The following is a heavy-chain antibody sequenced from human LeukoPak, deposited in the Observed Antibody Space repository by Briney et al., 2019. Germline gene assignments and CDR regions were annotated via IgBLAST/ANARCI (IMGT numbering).Heavy chain of an antibody. D-gene: IGHD1-20*01. CDR2: INTNTGNP. CDR1: GYTFTSYA. CDR3: AILTSNWNDVGDAFDI. J-gene: IGHJ3*02. Sequence: ASVKVSCKASGYTFTSYAMNWVRQAPGQGLEWMGWINTNTGNPTYAQGFTGRFVFSLDTSVSTAYLQISSLKAEDTAVYYCAILTSNWNDVGDAFDIWGQGTMVTVSS. V-gene: IGHV7-4-1*02.